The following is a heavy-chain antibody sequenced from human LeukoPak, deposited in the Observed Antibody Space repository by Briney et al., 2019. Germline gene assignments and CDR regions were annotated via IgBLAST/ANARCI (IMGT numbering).Heavy chain of an antibody. CDR2: INHSGST. CDR3: ARGRWLSQYFQH. D-gene: IGHD3-22*01. Sequence: SETLSLTCTVSGGSISSGGYYWSWTRQPPGKGLEWIGEINHSGSTNYNPSLKSRVTISVDTSKNQFSLKLSSVTAADTAVYYCARGRWLSQYFQHWGQGTLVTVSS. V-gene: IGHV4-39*07. J-gene: IGHJ1*01. CDR1: GGSISSGGYY.